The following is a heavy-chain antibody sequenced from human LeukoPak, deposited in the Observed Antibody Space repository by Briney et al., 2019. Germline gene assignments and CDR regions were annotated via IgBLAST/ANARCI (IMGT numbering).Heavy chain of an antibody. CDR1: GGSISSYY. D-gene: IGHD2-15*01. J-gene: IGHJ6*03. V-gene: IGHV4-59*01. CDR2: IYYSGST. Sequence: SETLSLTCTVSGGSISSYYWSWIRQPPGKGLEWIGYIYYSGSTNYNPSLKSRVTISVDTSKNQFSLKLSSVTAADTAVYYCARVLSGGSFYYYYYMDVWGKGTTVTISS. CDR3: ARVLSGGSFYYYYYMDV.